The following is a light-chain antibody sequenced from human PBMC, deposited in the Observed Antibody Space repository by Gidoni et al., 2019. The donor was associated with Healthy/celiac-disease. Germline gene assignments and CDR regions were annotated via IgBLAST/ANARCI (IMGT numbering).Light chain of an antibody. Sequence: EIVLTQSPGTLYLSPGERATRSCRASQSGSSSYLAWYQQKPGQAPRLLIYGASIRATVIPDRFSGSGSGTDFTLTISRLGPEDFAVYYCQQYGSSPHLTFGGGTKVEIK. CDR2: GAS. J-gene: IGKJ4*01. CDR1: QSGSSSY. CDR3: QQYGSSPHLT. V-gene: IGKV3-20*01.